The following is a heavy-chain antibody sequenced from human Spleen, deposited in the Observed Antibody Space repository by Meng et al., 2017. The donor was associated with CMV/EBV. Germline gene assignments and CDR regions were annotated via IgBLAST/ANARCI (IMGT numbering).Heavy chain of an antibody. Sequence: ASGFTFSSYAMHWVRQAPGKGLEWVAVISYDGSNKYYADSVKGRFTTSRDNSKNTLYLQMNSLRAEDTAVYYCARDFTSSSVLTLVYWGQGTLVTVSS. CDR1: GFTFSSYA. V-gene: IGHV3-30*04. D-gene: IGHD6-6*01. CDR2: ISYDGSNK. CDR3: ARDFTSSSVLTLVY. J-gene: IGHJ4*02.